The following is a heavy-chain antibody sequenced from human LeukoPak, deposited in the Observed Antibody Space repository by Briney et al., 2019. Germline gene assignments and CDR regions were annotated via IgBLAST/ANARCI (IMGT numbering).Heavy chain of an antibody. V-gene: IGHV3-30*18. Sequence: GGSLRLSCAASGFTFSSYGMHWVRQAPGKGLEWVAVISYDGSNKYYADSVKGRFTISRGNSKNTLYLQMNSLRAEDTAVYYCAKDLERTLDYWGQGTLVTVSS. CDR1: GFTFSSYG. D-gene: IGHD1-1*01. J-gene: IGHJ4*02. CDR3: AKDLERTLDY. CDR2: ISYDGSNK.